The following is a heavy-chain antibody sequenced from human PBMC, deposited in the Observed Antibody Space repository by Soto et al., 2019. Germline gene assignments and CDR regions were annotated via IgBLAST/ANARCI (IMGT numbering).Heavy chain of an antibody. CDR1: GFTFSSYS. CDR3: AKTYSSGRGAFDV. J-gene: IGHJ3*01. D-gene: IGHD6-19*01. Sequence: GGSLRLSCSASGFTFSSYSMNWVRQAPGKGLEWVSYISSGSSTIYYADSVKGRFTISRDNAQNSLYLQMNSLRAEDTAVYYCAKTYSSGRGAFDVWGQGTMVTVSS. V-gene: IGHV3-48*01. CDR2: ISSGSSTI.